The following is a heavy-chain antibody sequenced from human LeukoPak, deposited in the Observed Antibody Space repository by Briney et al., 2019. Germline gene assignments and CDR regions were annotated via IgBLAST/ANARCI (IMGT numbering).Heavy chain of an antibody. CDR2: ISGSSSYI. V-gene: IGHV3-21*01. CDR1: GFTFSSYA. D-gene: IGHD3-3*01. J-gene: IGHJ4*02. Sequence: PGGSLRLSCAASGFTFSSYAMSWVRQAPGKGLEWVSAISGSSSYIYYADSVKGRFTISRDNAKNSLYLQMNSLRAEDTAVYYCARDPNPYYDFWSGSLDYWGQGTLVTVSS. CDR3: ARDPNPYYDFWSGSLDY.